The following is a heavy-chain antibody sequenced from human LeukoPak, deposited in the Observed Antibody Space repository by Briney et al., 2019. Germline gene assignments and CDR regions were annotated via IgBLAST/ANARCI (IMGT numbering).Heavy chain of an antibody. CDR3: ARHGITMVRGVSHNWFDP. CDR1: GGSISSSSYY. V-gene: IGHV4-39*01. J-gene: IGHJ5*02. Sequence: SETLSLTCTVSGGSISSSSYYWGWIRQPPGKGLEWIGSIYYSGSTYYNPSLKSRVTISVDTSKNQFSLKLSSVTAADTAVYYCARHGITMVRGVSHNWFDPWGQGTLVTASS. D-gene: IGHD3-10*01. CDR2: IYYSGST.